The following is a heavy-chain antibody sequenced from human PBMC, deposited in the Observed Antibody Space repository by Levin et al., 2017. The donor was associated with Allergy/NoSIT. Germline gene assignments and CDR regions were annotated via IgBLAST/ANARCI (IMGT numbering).Heavy chain of an antibody. Sequence: GGSLRLSCTASGFYFSRYAMGWVRQAPGKGLEWVSIITSSGGSTYYADSVKGRFTISRDNSKNTLYLEMNSLRAQDTAVYYCAKGPYGSGCPYFDYWGQGTLVTVS. D-gene: IGHD6-19*01. J-gene: IGHJ4*02. V-gene: IGHV3-23*01. CDR2: ITSSGGST. CDR3: AKGPYGSGCPYFDY. CDR1: GFYFSRYA.